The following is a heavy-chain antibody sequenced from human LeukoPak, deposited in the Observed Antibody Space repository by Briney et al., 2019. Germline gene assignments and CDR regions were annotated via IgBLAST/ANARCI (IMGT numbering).Heavy chain of an antibody. CDR2: IDPNSGGT. J-gene: IGHJ4*02. CDR3: ARDRDYGSGIFDY. V-gene: IGHV1-2*02. Sequence: ASVTVSCKASGYTFTGYYMHWVRQAPGQGLEWMGWIDPNSGGTNYAQKFQGRVTMTRDTSISTAYMELNRLRSDDTAVYYCARDRDYGSGIFDYWGQGTPVTVSS. CDR1: GYTFTGYY. D-gene: IGHD3-10*01.